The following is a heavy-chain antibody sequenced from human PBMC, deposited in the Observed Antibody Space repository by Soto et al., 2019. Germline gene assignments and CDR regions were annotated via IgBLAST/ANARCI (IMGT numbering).Heavy chain of an antibody. Sequence: EVQLLESGGGLVQPGGSLRLSGSTSGFTFNTYAMNWVRQAPGKGLEWVSALSVSGGTAYYADSVRGRFTISIENSKNTLFLQMNSLRAEDTALYYCAKQRAGYGSGSDTYYFDFWGQGTLFTVSS. CDR1: GFTFNTYA. V-gene: IGHV3-23*01. D-gene: IGHD3-10*01. CDR2: LSVSGGTA. CDR3: AKQRAGYGSGSDTYYFDF. J-gene: IGHJ4*02.